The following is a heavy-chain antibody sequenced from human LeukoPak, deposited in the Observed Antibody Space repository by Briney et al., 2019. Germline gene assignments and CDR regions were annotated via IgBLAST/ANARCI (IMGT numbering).Heavy chain of an antibody. V-gene: IGHV4-59*01. CDR3: ARGLAVAGTAAFDY. Sequence: SETLSLTCIVSGGSMSSYYWSWIRQPPGKGLEWIGYIYYSGSTNYNPSLKSRVTISVDTSKNQFSLKLSSVTAADTAVYYCARGLAVAGTAAFDYWGQGTLVTVSS. J-gene: IGHJ4*02. CDR1: GGSMSSYY. D-gene: IGHD6-19*01. CDR2: IYYSGST.